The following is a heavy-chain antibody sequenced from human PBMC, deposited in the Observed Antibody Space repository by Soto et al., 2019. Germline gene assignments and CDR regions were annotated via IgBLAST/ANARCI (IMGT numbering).Heavy chain of an antibody. D-gene: IGHD3-3*01. Sequence: ETLSLTCTVSGGSISSYYWSWIRQPPGKGLEWIGYIYYSGSTNYNPSLKSRVTISVDTSKNQFSLKLSSVTAADTAVYYCARGLPRRGFLEPWGQGTLVTVSS. V-gene: IGHV4-59*01. CDR3: ARGLPRRGFLEP. CDR1: GGSISSYY. CDR2: IYYSGST. J-gene: IGHJ5*02.